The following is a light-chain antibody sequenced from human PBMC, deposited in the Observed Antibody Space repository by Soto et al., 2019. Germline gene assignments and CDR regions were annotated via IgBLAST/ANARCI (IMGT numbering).Light chain of an antibody. Sequence: DIVMTQSPLSLPVTPGEPASISCSSSQSLLQSNGYNYLDWYLQKPGQSPQLLIYFGSYRASGVPDRFSGSWSGTEFTLKIRRVEAEDVGVYYCMQSQQSPPTFGQGTKVEI. J-gene: IGKJ1*01. CDR3: MQSQQSPPT. CDR2: FGS. V-gene: IGKV2-28*01. CDR1: QSLLQSNGYNY.